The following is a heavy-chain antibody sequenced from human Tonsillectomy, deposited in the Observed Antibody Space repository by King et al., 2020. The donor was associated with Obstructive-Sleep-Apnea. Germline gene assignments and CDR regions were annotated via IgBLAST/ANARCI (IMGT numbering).Heavy chain of an antibody. J-gene: IGHJ4*02. Sequence: QLVQSGGGLVQPGRSLRLSCAGSGFTFHNYGMHWVRQAPGKGLEWASSITWNSGSIADGDSVKGRFTIARDNAKNSLFLQMNSLRTEDTALYYCVKGISYGSSWWYFENGGQGTLVTVSS. CDR2: ITWNSGSI. CDR1: GFTFHNYG. D-gene: IGHD6-13*01. V-gene: IGHV3-9*01. CDR3: VKGISYGSSWWYFEN.